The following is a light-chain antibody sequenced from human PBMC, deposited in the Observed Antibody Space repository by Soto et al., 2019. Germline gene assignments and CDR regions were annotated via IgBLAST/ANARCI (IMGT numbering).Light chain of an antibody. CDR1: KLGTKY. CDR2: QDT. V-gene: IGLV3-1*01. Sequence: SDELTQPPSVSVSPGQTASITCSGDKLGTKYACWYQQKPGQSPVLVIYQDTKRPSGIPERFAGSNSGNTATLTISGTQAMDEADYYCQAWDRSTVVFGGGTKLTVL. J-gene: IGLJ2*01. CDR3: QAWDRSTVV.